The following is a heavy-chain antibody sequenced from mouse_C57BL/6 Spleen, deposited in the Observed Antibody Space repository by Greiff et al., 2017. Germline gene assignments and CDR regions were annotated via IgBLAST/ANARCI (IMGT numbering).Heavy chain of an antibody. Sequence: EVQLQESGAELVRPGASVKLSCTASGYTFTGYCMHWVKQRPGRGLEWIGGIDPENGGTTYPEKFQGKATLTADTSSNTAYMQLSSLTAEDTAVYYCTTDYYSRSYEYWGQGTTLTVSS. J-gene: IGHJ2*01. V-gene: IGHV14-4*01. CDR3: TTDYYSRSYEY. D-gene: IGHD1-1*01. CDR1: GYTFTGYC. CDR2: IDPENGGT.